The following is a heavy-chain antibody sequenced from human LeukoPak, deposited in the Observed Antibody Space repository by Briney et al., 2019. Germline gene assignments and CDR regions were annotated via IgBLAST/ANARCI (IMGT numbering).Heavy chain of an antibody. CDR2: INPSDGST. J-gene: IGHJ4*02. CDR3: AREQYRRSSSWTGDF. CDR1: GYTFINYY. V-gene: IGHV1-46*01. Sequence: GASVKVSCKASGYTFINYYMHWVRQAPGQGLEWMGIINPSDGSTTYAQKFQGRVTMTRDTSTSTVYMELSSLRSKDTAVYYCAREQYRRSSSWTGDFWGQGTLLTVSS. D-gene: IGHD6-13*01.